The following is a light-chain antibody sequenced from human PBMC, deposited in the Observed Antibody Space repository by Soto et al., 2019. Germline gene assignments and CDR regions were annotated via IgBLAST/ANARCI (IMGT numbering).Light chain of an antibody. CDR2: GAS. Sequence: EIVLTQSPGTLSLSPGETATLSCEASETVTSKFLAWYQQKPGQAPRLLIYGASNRASGISDRFSGSGSGTDFTLTIFGLEPEDFAVYYCQQYGLSPYSFGQGTKVE. J-gene: IGKJ2*01. V-gene: IGKV3-20*01. CDR1: ETVTSKF. CDR3: QQYGLSPYS.